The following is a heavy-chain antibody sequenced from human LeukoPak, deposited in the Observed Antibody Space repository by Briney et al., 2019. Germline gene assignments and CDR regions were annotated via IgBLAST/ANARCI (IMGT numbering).Heavy chain of an antibody. Sequence: PGGSLRLSCAASGFTFSSYAMHWVRQAPGKGLEWVAVISYDGSNKYYADSVKGRFTISRDNSKNTLYLQMNSPRAEDTAVYYCAQIASYDYFGYWGQGTLVTVSS. CDR1: GFTFSSYA. V-gene: IGHV3-30*04. CDR2: ISYDGSNK. CDR3: AQIASYDYFGY. D-gene: IGHD3-10*01. J-gene: IGHJ4*02.